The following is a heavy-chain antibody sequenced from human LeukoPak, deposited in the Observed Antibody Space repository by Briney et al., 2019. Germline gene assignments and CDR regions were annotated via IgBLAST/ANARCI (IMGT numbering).Heavy chain of an antibody. Sequence: GGSLRLSCAASGFTFSSYSMNWVRQAPGKGLEWVSSISSSSSYIYYADSVKGRFTISRDNAKNSLYLQMNSLRAEDTAVYYCASLRCFDWLFPQRDYWGQGTLVTVSS. CDR3: ASLRCFDWLFPQRDY. D-gene: IGHD3-9*01. J-gene: IGHJ4*02. CDR1: GFTFSSYS. V-gene: IGHV3-21*01. CDR2: ISSSSSYI.